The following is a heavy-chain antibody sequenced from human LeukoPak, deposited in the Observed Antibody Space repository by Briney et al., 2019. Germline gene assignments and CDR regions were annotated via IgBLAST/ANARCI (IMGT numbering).Heavy chain of an antibody. D-gene: IGHD6-19*01. CDR3: ATHIAVAGNTEYYFDY. CDR1: GYTFTSYG. V-gene: IGHV1-18*01. J-gene: IGHJ4*02. CDR2: ISAYNGNT. Sequence: ASVKVSCKASGYTFTSYGISWVRQAPGQGLEWMGWISAYNGNTNYAQKLQGRVTMTTDTSTSTAYMELRSLRSDDTAVYYCATHIAVAGNTEYYFDYWGQGTPVTVSS.